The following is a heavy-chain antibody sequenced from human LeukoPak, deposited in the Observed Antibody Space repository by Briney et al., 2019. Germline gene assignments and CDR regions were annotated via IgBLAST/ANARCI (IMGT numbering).Heavy chain of an antibody. V-gene: IGHV3-48*01. Sequence: PGGSLRLSCSASGFIFNSYGMNWVRQAPGKGLEWVSYISRSSSTIYYADSVKGRFTISRDNAKDSLYLQMNSLRAEDTAVYYCARGMLKGTFVVAVAGTDDFDYWGQGTLVTVSS. CDR1: GFIFNSYG. CDR3: ARGMLKGTFVVAVAGTDDFDY. D-gene: IGHD6-19*01. CDR2: ISRSSSTI. J-gene: IGHJ4*02.